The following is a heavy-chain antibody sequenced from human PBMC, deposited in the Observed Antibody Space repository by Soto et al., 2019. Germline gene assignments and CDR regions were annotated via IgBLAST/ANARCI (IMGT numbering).Heavy chain of an antibody. J-gene: IGHJ4*02. D-gene: IGHD5-12*01. CDR1: GFTFSSYG. CDR3: VKVYSGYVLDY. Sequence: QVQLVESGGGVVQPGRSLRLSCAASGFTFSSYGMHWVRQAPGKGLEWVAVISYDGSNKYYADSVKGRFTISRDNSKNTLYLQMNSLRAEDTAVYYCVKVYSGYVLDYWGQGTLVTVSS. CDR2: ISYDGSNK. V-gene: IGHV3-30*18.